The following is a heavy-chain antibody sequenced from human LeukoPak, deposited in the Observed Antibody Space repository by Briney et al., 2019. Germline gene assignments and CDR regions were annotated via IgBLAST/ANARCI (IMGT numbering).Heavy chain of an antibody. CDR3: AIDPNWGTHS. Sequence: PGGSLRLSCAASGFTFSSSAVSWVRQVPGKGLEWVSGISASGGSTYYADSVRGRFTISRDNSKNTLYVQMNSLRDEDTAVYYCAIDPNWGTHSWGQGVLVTVSS. V-gene: IGHV3-23*01. J-gene: IGHJ4*02. CDR2: ISASGGST. CDR1: GFTFSSSA. D-gene: IGHD7-27*01.